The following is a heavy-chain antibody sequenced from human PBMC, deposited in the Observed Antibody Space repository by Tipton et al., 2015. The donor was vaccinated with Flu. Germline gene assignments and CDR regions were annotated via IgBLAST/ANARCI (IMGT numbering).Heavy chain of an antibody. CDR3: ARGGFSGFESGPFDS. J-gene: IGHJ4*02. CDR1: GDSISNYY. CDR2: VYHNGTS. V-gene: IGHV4-59*01. Sequence: LRLSCTVSGDSISNYYWNWVRQPPGKGLEWIGHVYHNGTSDYNPSLKSHVTISVDTSKNQFSLRVTSVTAADTAIYYCARGGFSGFESGPFDSWGQGNLVTVSS. D-gene: IGHD5-12*01.